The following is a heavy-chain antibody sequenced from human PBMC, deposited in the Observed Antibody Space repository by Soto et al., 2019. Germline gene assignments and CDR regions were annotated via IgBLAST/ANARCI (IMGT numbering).Heavy chain of an antibody. J-gene: IGHJ2*01. CDR2: ITSSGSTI. V-gene: IGHV3-48*03. Sequence: GGSLRLSCAASGFTFNNYEMNWVRQVPGKGLEWVAYITSSGSTIYYADSVKGRFTISRDNAKKSLYLQMSSLRAEDKAVYYCARIPGSWYFDLWGRGTLVTVSS. CDR3: ARIPGSWYFDL. CDR1: GFTFNNYE.